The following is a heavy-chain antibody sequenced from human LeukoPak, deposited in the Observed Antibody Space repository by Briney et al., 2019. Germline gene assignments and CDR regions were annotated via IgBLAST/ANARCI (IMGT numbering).Heavy chain of an antibody. CDR1: GYSIGSGYY. V-gene: IGHV4-38-2*01. CDR2: IYHTKTT. Sequence: SETLSLTCAVSGYSIGSGYYWGWIRQPPGKGLEWIGSIYHTKTTSYNPSLTSRVTISVDTSKNQFSRRLSSVTAADTAGYYCARVSGDDSGHFHLWGQGTLVTVSS. D-gene: IGHD2-21*02. J-gene: IGHJ1*01. CDR3: ARVSGDDSGHFHL.